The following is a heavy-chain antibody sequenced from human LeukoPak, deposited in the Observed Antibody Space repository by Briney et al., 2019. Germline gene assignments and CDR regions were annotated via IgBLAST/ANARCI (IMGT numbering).Heavy chain of an antibody. D-gene: IGHD2-2*01. CDR1: GYTFTSYY. J-gene: IGHJ4*02. CDR3: ARVGHCSSTTRCFYFDY. Sequence: GASVKVSCKASGYTFTSYYMHWVRQAPGQGLEWMGIINPSGGSTSYAQKFQGRVTMTRDTSTSTVYMELSSLRSEDTAVYYCARVGHCSSTTRCFYFDYWGQGTLVTVSS. V-gene: IGHV1-46*01. CDR2: INPSGGST.